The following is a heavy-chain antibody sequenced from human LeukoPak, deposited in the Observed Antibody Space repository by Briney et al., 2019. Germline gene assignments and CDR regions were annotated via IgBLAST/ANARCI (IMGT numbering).Heavy chain of an antibody. V-gene: IGHV3-66*01. Sequence: GGSPRLSCAASGFTVSSNYMSWVRQAPGKGLEWVSVIYSGGSTYYADSVKGRFTISRDNSKNTLYLQMNSLRAEDTAVYYCARDMGDYGEFDPWGQGTLVTVSS. D-gene: IGHD4-17*01. J-gene: IGHJ5*02. CDR3: ARDMGDYGEFDP. CDR2: IYSGGST. CDR1: GFTVSSNY.